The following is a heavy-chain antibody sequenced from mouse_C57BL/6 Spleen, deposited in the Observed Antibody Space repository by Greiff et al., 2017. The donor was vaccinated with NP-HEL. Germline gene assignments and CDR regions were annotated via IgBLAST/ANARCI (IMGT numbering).Heavy chain of an antibody. D-gene: IGHD2-10*02. V-gene: IGHV1-82*01. CDR1: GYAFSSSW. CDR3: AREGMVTTGFDY. CDR2: IYPGDGDT. J-gene: IGHJ2*01. Sequence: QVQLQQSGPELVKPGASVKISCKASGYAFSSSWMNWVKQRPGKGLEWIGRIYPGDGDTNYNGKFKGKATLTADKSSSTAYMQLSSLTSEDSAVYFCAREGMVTTGFDYWGQGTTLTVSS.